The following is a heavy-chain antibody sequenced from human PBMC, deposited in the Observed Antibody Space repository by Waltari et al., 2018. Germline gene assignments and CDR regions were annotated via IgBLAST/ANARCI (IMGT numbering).Heavy chain of an antibody. Sequence: QVQLVQSGAEVKKPGASVKVSCKASGYTFTSYGISWVRQAPGQGLEWMGWISAYNGNTNYAPKLQVIVTMTTDTSTRPAYMELSSLRSYDTAVYYCAIVYYDSSGYYYPGHYWGQGTLVTVSS. J-gene: IGHJ4*02. V-gene: IGHV1-18*01. CDR3: AIVYYDSSGYYYPGHY. CDR2: ISAYNGNT. D-gene: IGHD3-22*01. CDR1: GYTFTSYG.